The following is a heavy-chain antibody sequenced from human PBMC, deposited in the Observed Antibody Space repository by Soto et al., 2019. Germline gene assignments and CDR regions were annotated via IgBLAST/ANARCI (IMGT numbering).Heavy chain of an antibody. CDR3: AKTVGGRSGWFDY. J-gene: IGHJ4*02. D-gene: IGHD6-19*01. V-gene: IGHV3-23*01. CDR2: ISGSGGST. Sequence: EVQLLESGGGLVQPGGSLRLSCAASGFTFSSYAMSWVRQAPGKGLEWVSAISGSGGSTYYAASVKGRFTISRDNSKNTLYLQMNSLRAEDTAVYYCAKTVGGRSGWFDYWGQGTLVTVSS. CDR1: GFTFSSYA.